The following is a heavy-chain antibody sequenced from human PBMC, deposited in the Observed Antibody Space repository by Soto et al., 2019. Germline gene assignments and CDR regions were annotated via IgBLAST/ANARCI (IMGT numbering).Heavy chain of an antibody. CDR2: INPNSGGT. Sequence: QVQLVQSGAEVKKPGASVKVSCKASGYTFTGYYMHWVRQAPGQGLEWMGWINPNSGGTNYAQKFQGWVTMTRDTSISTAYMELSRLRSDDTAVYYCARDSRCYYDYIWGSYRLDYWGQGTLVTVSS. CDR1: GYTFTGYY. CDR3: ARDSRCYYDYIWGSYRLDY. D-gene: IGHD3-16*02. V-gene: IGHV1-2*04. J-gene: IGHJ4*02.